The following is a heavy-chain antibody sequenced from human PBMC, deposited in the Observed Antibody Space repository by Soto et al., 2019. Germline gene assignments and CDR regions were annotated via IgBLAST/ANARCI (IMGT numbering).Heavy chain of an antibody. CDR2: ISSDGHHQ. V-gene: IGHV3-30*03. Sequence: PGGSLRLSCATSGLSFNDYAMYWVRQAPGQGLEWVAIISSDGHHQFYLDNLRGRFTVSRDNSKNTLYLQMNSLRPEDTAVYYCSRGTYYPQSSGLHADYWGPGTVATVSS. J-gene: IGHJ4*02. CDR1: GLSFNDYA. CDR3: SRGTYYPQSSGLHADY. D-gene: IGHD3-22*01.